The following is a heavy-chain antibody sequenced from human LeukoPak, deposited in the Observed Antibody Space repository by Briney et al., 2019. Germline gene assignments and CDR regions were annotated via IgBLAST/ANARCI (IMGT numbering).Heavy chain of an antibody. CDR1: GYSFTSYW. Sequence: GESLKISCKGSGYSFTSYWIGWVRQMPGKGLEWMGIIYPGDSDTRYSPSFQGQVTISADKSISTAYLQWSSLKASDTAMYYCARLPGYYYDSSGYYVYYFDYWGQGTLVTVSS. CDR3: ARLPGYYYDSSGYYVYYFDY. D-gene: IGHD3-22*01. J-gene: IGHJ4*02. V-gene: IGHV5-51*01. CDR2: IYPGDSDT.